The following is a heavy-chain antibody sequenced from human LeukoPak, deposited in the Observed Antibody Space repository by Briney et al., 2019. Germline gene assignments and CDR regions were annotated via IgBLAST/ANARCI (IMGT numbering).Heavy chain of an antibody. CDR2: IDTAGDT. CDR1: GFTFSSYD. D-gene: IGHD1-26*01. CDR3: ARDGDSRERGMDV. J-gene: IGHJ6*01. Sequence: PGGSLRLSCAASGFTFSSYDMHWVRQVSGKGLEWVSAIDTAGDTYYPGSVKGRFTISRENAKNSLYLQMKSLGAGDTAVYYCARDGDSRERGMDVWGQGTTVTVSS. V-gene: IGHV3-13*01.